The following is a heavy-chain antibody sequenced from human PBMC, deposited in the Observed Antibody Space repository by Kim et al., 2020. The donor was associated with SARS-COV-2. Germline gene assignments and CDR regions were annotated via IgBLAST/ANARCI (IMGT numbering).Heavy chain of an antibody. CDR1: GFTFSSYS. J-gene: IGHJ6*02. V-gene: IGHV3-21*01. CDR3: ARVKGADYYYYGMDV. CDR2: ISSSSSYI. Sequence: GGSLRISCAASGFTFSSYSMNWVRQAPGKGLEWVSSISSSSSYIYYADSVKGRFTISRDNAKNSLYLQMNSLRAEDTAVYYCARVKGADYYYYGMDVWGQGTTVTVSS.